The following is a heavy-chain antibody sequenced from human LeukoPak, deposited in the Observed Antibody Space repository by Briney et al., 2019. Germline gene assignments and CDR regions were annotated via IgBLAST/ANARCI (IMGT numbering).Heavy chain of an antibody. D-gene: IGHD4-23*01. CDR3: AKGGNASHNWFDP. CDR1: GFTFSDYG. V-gene: IGHV3-30*02. CDR2: IRNDGSNE. Sequence: PGGSLRLSCAASGFTFSDYGMHWVRQAPGKGLEWVAFIRNDGSNEYYPDSVKGRFTISRDNSRNMLYLQMNSLRPEDTAVYYCAKGGNASHNWFDPWGQGTLVTVSS. J-gene: IGHJ5*02.